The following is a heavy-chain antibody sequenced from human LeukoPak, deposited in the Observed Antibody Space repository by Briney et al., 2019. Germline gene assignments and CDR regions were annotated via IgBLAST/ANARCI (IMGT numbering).Heavy chain of an antibody. Sequence: PSETLSLTSTVSGGSISSGDYYWSWIRQPPGKGLEWIGYIYYSGSTYYNPSLKSRVTISVDTSKNQFSLKLSSVTAADTAVYYCARAHDYGDYVNYYYGMDVWGKGTTVTVSS. CDR2: IYYSGST. CDR1: GGSISSGDYY. CDR3: ARAHDYGDYVNYYYGMDV. D-gene: IGHD4-17*01. V-gene: IGHV4-30-4*01. J-gene: IGHJ6*04.